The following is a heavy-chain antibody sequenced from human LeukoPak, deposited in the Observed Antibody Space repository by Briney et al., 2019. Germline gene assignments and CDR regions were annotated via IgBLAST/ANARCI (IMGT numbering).Heavy chain of an antibody. V-gene: IGHV3-74*01. Sequence: PGGSLRLSCAASGFTFSSYWMHWVRQAPGKGLVWVSRINSDGRSTTYADCVKGRFTISRDNAKNTLQLQMNSLRAEDTAVYYCARDRPVEMATRALGYWGQGTLVTVSS. D-gene: IGHD5-24*01. CDR1: GFTFSSYW. J-gene: IGHJ4*02. CDR2: INSDGRST. CDR3: ARDRPVEMATRALGY.